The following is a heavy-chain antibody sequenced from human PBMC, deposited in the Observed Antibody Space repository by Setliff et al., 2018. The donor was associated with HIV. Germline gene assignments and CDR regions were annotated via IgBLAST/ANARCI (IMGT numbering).Heavy chain of an antibody. J-gene: IGHJ4*02. CDR2: ISNSSHDI. D-gene: IGHD6-6*01. CDR3: ASSSPGGTPIVDY. Sequence: KSGGSLRLSCVASGTDLNVGYMSWIRQAPGKGPEWVSYISNSSHDIAYLDSVKGRFTISRDNAKNSLYLQMNSLRAEDTAVYYCASSSPGGTPIVDYWGQGTLVTVSS. CDR1: GTDLNVGY. V-gene: IGHV3-11*03.